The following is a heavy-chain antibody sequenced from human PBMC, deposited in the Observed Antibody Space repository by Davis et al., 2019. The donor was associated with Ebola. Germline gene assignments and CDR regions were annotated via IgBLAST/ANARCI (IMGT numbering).Heavy chain of an antibody. CDR2: IYPDESHI. CDR1: GYSSSKYW. V-gene: IGHV5-51*01. CDR3: ARYGVAGCSSNGCYTSYFYYGMDV. D-gene: IGHD2-2*01. J-gene: IGHJ6*02. Sequence: GSLKISCEGSGYSSSKYWIGWVRQMPGKGLECMGMIYPDESHITYSPSIEGQVTISADTSISTAYLQWSGLKASDTAIYYCARYGVAGCSSNGCYTSYFYYGMDVWGQGTTVTVS.